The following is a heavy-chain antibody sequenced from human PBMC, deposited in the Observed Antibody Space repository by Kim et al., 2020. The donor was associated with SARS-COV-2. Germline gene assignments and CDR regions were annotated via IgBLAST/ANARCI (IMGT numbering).Heavy chain of an antibody. V-gene: IGHV3-21*01. CDR3: ASGGGVFWFDP. CDR1: GFTFSSYS. CDR2: ISSSSSYI. D-gene: IGHD3-16*01. Sequence: GGSLRLSCAASGFTFSSYSMNWVRQAPGKGLEWVSSISSSSSYIYYADSVKGRFTISRDNAKNSLYLQMNSLRAEDTAVFYCASGGGVFWFDPWGQGTLVTVSS. J-gene: IGHJ5*02.